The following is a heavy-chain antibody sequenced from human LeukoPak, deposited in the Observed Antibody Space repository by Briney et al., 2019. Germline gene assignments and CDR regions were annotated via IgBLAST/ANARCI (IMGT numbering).Heavy chain of an antibody. V-gene: IGHV1-2*02. D-gene: IGHD6-13*01. Sequence: LGASVKVSCKASGYIFTDYYIHWVRQAPGQGLEWMGWINPHSGGTNYAQKFQGRVTLTRDMSITTAYMDLSRLKSDDTAVYYCASGSAAGSDPRYYYYYYMDVWGKGTTVTVSS. CDR3: ASGSAAGSDPRYYYYYYMDV. CDR2: INPHSGGT. J-gene: IGHJ6*03. CDR1: GYIFTDYY.